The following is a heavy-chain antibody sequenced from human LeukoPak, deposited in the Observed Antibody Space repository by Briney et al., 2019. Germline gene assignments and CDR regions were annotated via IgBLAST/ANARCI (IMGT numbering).Heavy chain of an antibody. CDR2: ISGSGGTT. V-gene: IGHV3-23*01. J-gene: IGHJ4*02. Sequence: PGGSLRLSCAASGFTFNNYAMNWVRQAPGKGLEWVLVISGSGGTTYYADSVKGRFTISRDSSKNTLYLQMNSLRAEDTAVYYCARDPPEMVVVAAGYWGQGTLVTVSS. CDR1: GFTFNNYA. D-gene: IGHD2-15*01. CDR3: ARDPPEMVVVAAGY.